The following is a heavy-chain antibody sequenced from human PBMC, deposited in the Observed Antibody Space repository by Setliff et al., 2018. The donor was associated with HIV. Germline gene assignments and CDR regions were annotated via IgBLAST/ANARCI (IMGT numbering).Heavy chain of an antibody. CDR3: ARAGYGEYVAFLNY. CDR1: GFTLSTYW. Sequence: PGGSLRLSCAASGFTLSTYWMTWVRQAPGKGLEWVANIKPDVSMKYYGDSVKGRFTISRDDAENTLDLQMNNLRVEDTAVYYCARAGYGEYVAFLNYWGQGTLVTVSS. CDR2: IKPDVSMK. J-gene: IGHJ4*02. V-gene: IGHV3-7*03. D-gene: IGHD4-17*01.